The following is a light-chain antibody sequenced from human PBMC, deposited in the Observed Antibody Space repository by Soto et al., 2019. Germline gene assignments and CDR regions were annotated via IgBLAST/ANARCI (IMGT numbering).Light chain of an antibody. J-gene: IGKJ2*01. V-gene: IGKV3-20*01. Sequence: EIVLTQSPGTLSLSPGERATLSCRASQSVSSSYLAGYQQKPGQAPRLLIYGASSRATGIPDRFSGSGSGTDFTLTISRLEPEDFAVYYCQQYKTFGQGTKLEIK. CDR3: QQYKT. CDR1: QSVSSSY. CDR2: GAS.